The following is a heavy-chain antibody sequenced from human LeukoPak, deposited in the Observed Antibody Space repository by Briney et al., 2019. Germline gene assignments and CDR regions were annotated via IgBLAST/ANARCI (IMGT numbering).Heavy chain of an antibody. J-gene: IGHJ5*02. V-gene: IGHV4-34*01. CDR2: INHSGST. Sequence: SETLSLTCAVYGGSFSGYYWSWIRQPPGKGLEWIGEINHSGSTIYNPSLKSRVTISVDTSKNQFSLKLSSVTAADTAVYYCARGLYCSSTSCDYHWFDPWGQGTLVTVSS. D-gene: IGHD2-2*01. CDR1: GGSFSGYY. CDR3: ARGLYCSSTSCDYHWFDP.